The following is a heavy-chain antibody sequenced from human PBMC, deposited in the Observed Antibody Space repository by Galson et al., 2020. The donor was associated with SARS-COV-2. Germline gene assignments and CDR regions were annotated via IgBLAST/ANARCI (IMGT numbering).Heavy chain of an antibody. CDR1: GFTFSSYA. CDR2: ISYDGSNK. J-gene: IGHJ4*02. D-gene: IGHD6-19*01. V-gene: IGHV3-30*04. Sequence: SLKISCAASGFTFSSYAMHWVRQAPGKGLEWVAVISYDGSNKYYADSVKGRFTISRDNSKNTLYLQMNSLRAEDTAVYYCARDGEQWLVWWGSYFDYWGQGTLVTVSS. CDR3: ARDGEQWLVWWGSYFDY.